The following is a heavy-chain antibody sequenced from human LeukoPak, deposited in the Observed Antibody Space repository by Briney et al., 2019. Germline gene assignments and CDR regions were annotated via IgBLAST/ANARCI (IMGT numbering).Heavy chain of an antibody. J-gene: IGHJ4*02. D-gene: IGHD3-22*01. CDR2: ISYDGSNK. V-gene: IGHV3-30*03. CDR1: GFTFSSYG. Sequence: GGSLRLSCAASGFTFSSYGMHWVRQAPGKGLEWVAVISYDGSNKYYADSVKGRFTISRDNSKNTLYLQMNSLRAEDTAVYYCARDRGYYYDSSGYYYEGYYFDYWGQGTLVTVSS. CDR3: ARDRGYYYDSSGYYYEGYYFDY.